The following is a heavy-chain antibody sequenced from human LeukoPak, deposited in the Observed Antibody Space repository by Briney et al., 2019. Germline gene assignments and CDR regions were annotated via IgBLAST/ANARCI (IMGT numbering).Heavy chain of an antibody. CDR1: GYTFTSYG. Sequence: ASVKVSCKASGYTFTSYGISWVRQAPGQGLEWMGWISAYNGNTNYAQKLQGRVTTTTDTSTSTAYMELRSLRSDDTAVYYCARDRLLWFGELLSDYYMDVWGKGTTVTISS. J-gene: IGHJ6*03. D-gene: IGHD3-10*01. CDR2: ISAYNGNT. CDR3: ARDRLLWFGELLSDYYMDV. V-gene: IGHV1-18*01.